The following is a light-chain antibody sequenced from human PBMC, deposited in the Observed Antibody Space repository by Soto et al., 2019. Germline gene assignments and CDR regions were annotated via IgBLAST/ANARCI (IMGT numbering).Light chain of an antibody. CDR3: QSYDNILRDLM. CDR2: DNT. CDR1: SSNIGAGYD. J-gene: IGLJ3*02. V-gene: IGLV1-40*01. Sequence: QPVLTQPPSVSGAPGQGVTISCTGSSSNIGAGYDVHWYLQIPGTAPKLLIYDNTNRPSGVPDRFSGSKSVTSASLAITGLQAEDEADYYCQSYDNILRDLMFGGGTKLTVL.